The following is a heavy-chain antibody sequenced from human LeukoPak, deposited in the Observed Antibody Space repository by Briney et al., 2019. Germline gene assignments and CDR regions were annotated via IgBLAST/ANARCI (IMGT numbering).Heavy chain of an antibody. CDR2: IYYSGST. V-gene: IGHV4-59*01. J-gene: IGHJ4*02. CDR3: ARLGNRFGEDYFDH. CDR1: GGSISSYY. D-gene: IGHD3-10*01. Sequence: PSETLSLTCTVSGGSISSYYWSWIRQPPGKGLEWIGYIYYSGSTNYNPSLKSRVTISADTSKNQFSLKLSSVTAADMAVYYCARLGNRFGEDYFDHWGQGTLVTVSS.